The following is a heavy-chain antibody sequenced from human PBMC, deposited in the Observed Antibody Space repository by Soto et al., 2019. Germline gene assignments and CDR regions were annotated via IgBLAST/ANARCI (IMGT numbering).Heavy chain of an antibody. D-gene: IGHD1-20*01. CDR3: AKEISGYNAPLEL. Sequence: GGSLRLSCAASGFTFSRYAMNWVRQAPGKGLEWVSVISGSGSSTYYADSVKGRFTISRDNSKNTLYVQMNSLRAEDTGVYYSAKEISGYNAPLELWGQGTSVNV. J-gene: IGHJ6*01. CDR1: GFTFSRYA. V-gene: IGHV3-23*01. CDR2: ISGSGSST.